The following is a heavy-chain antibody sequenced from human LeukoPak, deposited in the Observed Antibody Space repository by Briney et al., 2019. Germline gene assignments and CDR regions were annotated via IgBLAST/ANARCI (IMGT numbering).Heavy chain of an antibody. CDR1: GGSLSGYY. Sequence: SETQTLICTVYGGSLSGYYWSWTRQPPGKGLEWIGEINHSGNTDYNPSLKSRVTMSVDTSKNHFYLKLSSVTAADTAVYYCARQGSGTSYYYYTFPYWGQGTLVTVSS. CDR2: INHSGNT. J-gene: IGHJ4*02. V-gene: IGHV4-34*01. D-gene: IGHD1-26*01. CDR3: ARQGSGTSYYYYTFPY.